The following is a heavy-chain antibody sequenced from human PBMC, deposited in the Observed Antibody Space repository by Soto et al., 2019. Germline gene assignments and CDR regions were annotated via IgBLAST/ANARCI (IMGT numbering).Heavy chain of an antibody. J-gene: IGHJ5*02. D-gene: IGHD3-3*01. CDR3: ARDQITIFGVVPNWFDP. Sequence: GASVKVSCKASGYTFTSYAMHWARQAPGQRLEWMGWINAGNGNTKYSQKFQGRVTITRDTSASTAYMELSSLRSEDTAVYYCARDQITIFGVVPNWFDPWGQGTLVTVSS. V-gene: IGHV1-3*01. CDR1: GYTFTSYA. CDR2: INAGNGNT.